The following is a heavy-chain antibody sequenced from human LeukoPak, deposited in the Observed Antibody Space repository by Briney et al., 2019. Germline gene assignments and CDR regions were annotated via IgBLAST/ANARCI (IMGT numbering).Heavy chain of an antibody. CDR1: GYTFTSYD. CDR2: MNPNSGNT. D-gene: IGHD6-13*01. CDR3: ARDRDSSSWYDAFDI. Sequence: ASVKVSCKASGYTFTSYDINWVRQATGQGLEWMGWMNPNSGNTGYAQKFQGRVTITADESTSTAYMELSSLRSEDTAVYYCARDRDSSSWYDAFDIWGQGTMVTVSS. V-gene: IGHV1-8*01. J-gene: IGHJ3*02.